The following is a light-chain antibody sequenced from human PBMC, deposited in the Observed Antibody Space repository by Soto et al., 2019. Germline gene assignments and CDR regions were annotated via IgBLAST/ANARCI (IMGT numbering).Light chain of an antibody. Sequence: EIVLTPSPGTLSLSPGERATLSCRASQRVGRSFSAWYQQKPGQAPRLLIYGASRRATGIPDRFSGSGSGTDFTLTISRLEPEDFAVYYCQQYAGSPWTFGQGTKVEIK. J-gene: IGKJ1*01. V-gene: IGKV3-20*01. CDR3: QQYAGSPWT. CDR1: QRVGRSF. CDR2: GAS.